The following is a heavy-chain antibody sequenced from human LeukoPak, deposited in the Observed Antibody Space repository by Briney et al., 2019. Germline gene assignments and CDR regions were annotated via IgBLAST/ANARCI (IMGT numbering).Heavy chain of an antibody. CDR3: AQNYGGTLY. Sequence: GGSLRLSCVASGFTFRNYAISWVRQAPGKGLEWVSAISASGGSTDYADYVKGRFTISRDNSKNTLYLQLNSLRAEDTAVYYCAQNYGGTLYWGQGTLVTVSS. J-gene: IGHJ4*02. V-gene: IGHV3-23*01. CDR1: GFTFRNYA. D-gene: IGHD4-23*01. CDR2: ISASGGST.